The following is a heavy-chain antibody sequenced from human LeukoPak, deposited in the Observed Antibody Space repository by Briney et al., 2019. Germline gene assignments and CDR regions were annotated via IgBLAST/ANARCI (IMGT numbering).Heavy chain of an antibody. CDR1: GFTFSTYA. Sequence: GGSLRLSCTASGFTFSTYAMHWVRQAPGKGLEWVAVIWNDGGDKYYADSVKGRFTISRDNSKNTLYLQMSSLRAEDTAVYYCARDLSRNWFDPWGQGTLVTVSS. J-gene: IGHJ5*02. V-gene: IGHV3-33*01. CDR2: IWNDGGDK. CDR3: ARDLSRNWFDP.